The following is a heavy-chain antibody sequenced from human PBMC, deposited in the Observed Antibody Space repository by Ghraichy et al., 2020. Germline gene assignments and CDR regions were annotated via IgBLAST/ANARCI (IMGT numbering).Heavy chain of an antibody. D-gene: IGHD3-10*01. V-gene: IGHV4-34*01. CDR3: ARVGNYYGSGGPLGY. Sequence: SETLSLTCAVYGGSFSGYYWSWIRQPPGKGLEWIGEINHSGSTNYNPSLKSRVTISVDTSKNQFSLKLSSVTAADTAVDYCARVGNYYGSGGPLGYWGQGTLATVSS. J-gene: IGHJ4*02. CDR1: GGSFSGYY. CDR2: INHSGST.